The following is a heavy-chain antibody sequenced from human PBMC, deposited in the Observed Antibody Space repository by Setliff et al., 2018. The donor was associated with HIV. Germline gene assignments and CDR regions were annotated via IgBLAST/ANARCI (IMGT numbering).Heavy chain of an antibody. Sequence: SVKVSCKTSGDTFNTYSISWVRQAPGQGLEWRGGIIPMLRATKYAQRFQGRVTITADESTSTAYMELSSLRSEDTAVYYCARARSDWYNVRPYYFDLWGQGTPVTVSS. CDR3: ARARSDWYNVRPYYFDL. J-gene: IGHJ4*02. D-gene: IGHD6-19*01. CDR2: IIPMLRAT. V-gene: IGHV1-69*13. CDR1: GDTFNTYS.